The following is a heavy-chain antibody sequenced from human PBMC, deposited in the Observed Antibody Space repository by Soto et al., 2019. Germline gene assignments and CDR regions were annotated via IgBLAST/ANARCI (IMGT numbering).Heavy chain of an antibody. J-gene: IGHJ4*02. CDR1: GLSVSDKY. Sequence: EVQLVQTGGGLIKPGVSLSLSCAASGLSVSDKYMSWVRQAPGKGLEWVSLTYTGGNSYFADFVKGRFIVSRDISKNTLFLHMNSLAAEDTAVYYCAREGYAYGLDFWGQGSLVTVSS. CDR3: AREGYAYGLDF. V-gene: IGHV3-53*02. CDR2: TYTGGNS. D-gene: IGHD3-10*01.